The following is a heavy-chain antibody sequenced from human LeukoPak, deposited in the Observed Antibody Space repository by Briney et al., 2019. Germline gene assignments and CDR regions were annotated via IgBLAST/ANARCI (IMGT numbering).Heavy chain of an antibody. J-gene: IGHJ4*02. V-gene: IGHV3-7*01. CDR1: GFTFSSYW. D-gene: IGHD6-13*01. CDR2: IKQDGSEK. Sequence: GGSLRLSCAASGFTFSSYWMSWVRQAPGKGLEWVANIKQDGSEKYYVDSVKGRFTISRDNAKNSLYLQMNSLRAEDTAVYYCARGAVSSSWYPYYFDYWGQGTLVTVSS. CDR3: ARGAVSSSWYPYYFDY.